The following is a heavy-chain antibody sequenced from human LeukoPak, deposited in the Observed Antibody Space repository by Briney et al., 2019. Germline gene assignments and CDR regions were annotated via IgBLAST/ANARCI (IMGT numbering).Heavy chain of an antibody. J-gene: IGHJ6*03. CDR2: MNPNSGNT. Sequence: ASVKVSCKASGYTFTTYGINWVRQATGQGLEWMGWMNPNSGNTGYAQKFQGRVTMTRNTSISTAYMELSSLRSADTAVYYCARTTEGGYTYGYFYYYYMDVWGKGTTVTISS. D-gene: IGHD5-18*01. CDR3: ARTTEGGYTYGYFYYYYMDV. V-gene: IGHV1-8*02. CDR1: GYTFTTYG.